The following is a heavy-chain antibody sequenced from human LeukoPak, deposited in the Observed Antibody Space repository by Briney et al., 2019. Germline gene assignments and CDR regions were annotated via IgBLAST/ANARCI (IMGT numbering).Heavy chain of an antibody. CDR3: ARASIAVAGTGFDY. V-gene: IGHV1-8*01. Sequence: GASVKVSCKASGYTFTSYDINWVRQATGQGLEWVGWMNPNSGNTGYAQKFQGRVTMTRNTSISTAYMELSSLRSEDTAVYYCARASIAVAGTGFDYWGQGTLVTVSS. CDR1: GYTFTSYD. D-gene: IGHD6-19*01. J-gene: IGHJ4*02. CDR2: MNPNSGNT.